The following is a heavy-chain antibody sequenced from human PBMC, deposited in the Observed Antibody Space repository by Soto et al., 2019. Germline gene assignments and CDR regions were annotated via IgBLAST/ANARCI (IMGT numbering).Heavy chain of an antibody. V-gene: IGHV3-30*18. D-gene: IGHD2-21*02. Sequence: QVQLVESGGGEVQPGRSLTISCAASGFTFSTYGMHWVRQTPGKGLEWVAVISYDGTNKFYSDSVKGRFTISRDNFKNTLTLQMNSLRADDTAVYSCAKDLQSYGDYDYYCY. CDR2: ISYDGTNK. CDR1: GFTFSTYG. CDR3: AKDLQSYGDYDYYCY. J-gene: IGHJ6*03.